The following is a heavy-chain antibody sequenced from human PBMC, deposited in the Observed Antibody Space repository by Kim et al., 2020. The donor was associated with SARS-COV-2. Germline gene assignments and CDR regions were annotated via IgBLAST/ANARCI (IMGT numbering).Heavy chain of an antibody. V-gene: IGHV3-23*01. CDR3: AKMTTSVFYLGY. D-gene: IGHD4-17*01. Sequence: YYADSVKGRFTISRDNSKNTLYLQMNSLRAEDTAVYYCAKMTTSVFYLGYWGQGTLVTVSS. J-gene: IGHJ4*02.